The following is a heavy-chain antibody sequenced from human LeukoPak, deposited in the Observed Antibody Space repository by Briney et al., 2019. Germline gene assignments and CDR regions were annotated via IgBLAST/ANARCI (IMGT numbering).Heavy chain of an antibody. Sequence: SETLSLTCAVYGGSFSGYYWSWIRQPPGKGLEWIGEINHSGSTNYNPSLKSRVTISVDTSKNQFSLKLSSVTAADTAVYYCAXXXRXYGXGXAQXIAVKYYFDYWGQGTLVTVSS. CDR2: INHSGST. CDR3: AXXXRXYGXGXAQXIAVKYYFDY. V-gene: IGHV4-34*01. D-gene: IGHD3-10*01. CDR1: GGSFSGYY. J-gene: IGHJ4*02.